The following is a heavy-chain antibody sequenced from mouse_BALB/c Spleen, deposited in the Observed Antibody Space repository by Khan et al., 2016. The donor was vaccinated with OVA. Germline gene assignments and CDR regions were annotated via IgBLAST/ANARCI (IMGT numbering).Heavy chain of an antibody. D-gene: IGHD3-1*01. CDR2: IYPGNNDT. V-gene: IGHV1-5*01. CDR1: GYIFTDYL. CDR3: TRAVWGAFAF. Sequence: VQLQQSGTVLARPGTSVRMSCKASGYIFTDYLMHWVKQRPGQGLEWIGSIYPGNNDTNYNQKFKDKAKLTSVPSASTAYMDFSSLTTEDSAVFYCTRAVWGAFAFWGQGTLVTVSA. J-gene: IGHJ3*01.